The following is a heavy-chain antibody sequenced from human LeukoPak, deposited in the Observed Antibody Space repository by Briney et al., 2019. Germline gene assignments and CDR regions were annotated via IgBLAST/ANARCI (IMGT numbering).Heavy chain of an antibody. CDR3: ARDFESETGDH. J-gene: IGHJ4*02. Sequence: GGSLRLSCAASGFTFSTYSMNWVRQAPGKGLEWVSFISSTSSYIYYADSVKRRFTISRDNAKNSLYLQMNSLRAEDTAVYYCARDFESETGDHWGQGTLVTVSS. CDR1: GFTFSTYS. CDR2: ISSTSSYI. D-gene: IGHD3-10*01. V-gene: IGHV3-21*01.